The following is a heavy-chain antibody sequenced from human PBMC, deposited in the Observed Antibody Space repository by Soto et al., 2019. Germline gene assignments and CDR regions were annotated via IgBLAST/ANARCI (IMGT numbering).Heavy chain of an antibody. Sequence: EVPLLESGGGLVQRGGSLRLSCAVSGFTFSNYAMSWVRQTPGKGLEWVSTVTGTSGGTYYADSVKGRFTISRDNSKTQLYLQMNSLSFEDTAIYYCAKRPACPTPGCHVQGHHCFDYWGQGTLVTVSS. J-gene: IGHJ4*02. CDR1: GFTFSNYA. CDR2: VTGTSGGT. V-gene: IGHV3-23*01. CDR3: AKRPACPTPGCHVQGHHCFDY. D-gene: IGHD2-15*01.